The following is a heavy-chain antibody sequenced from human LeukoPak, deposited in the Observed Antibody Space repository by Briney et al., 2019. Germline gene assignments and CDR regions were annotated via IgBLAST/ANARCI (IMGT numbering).Heavy chain of an antibody. Sequence: GESLKISCKGSGYSFTSYWIGRVRQMPGKGLEWMGIIYPGDSDTRYSPSFQGQVTISADKSISTAYLQWSSLKASDTAIYYCATLYSSSGSSPDYWGQGTLVTVPS. J-gene: IGHJ4*02. CDR2: IYPGDSDT. CDR3: ATLYSSSGSSPDY. D-gene: IGHD6-6*01. CDR1: GYSFTSYW. V-gene: IGHV5-51*01.